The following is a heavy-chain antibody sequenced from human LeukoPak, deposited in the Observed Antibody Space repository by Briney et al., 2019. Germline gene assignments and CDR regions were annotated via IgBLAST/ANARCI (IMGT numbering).Heavy chain of an antibody. V-gene: IGHV1-18*01. Sequence: ASVKVSCKASGYIFINYGISWVRQAPGQGLDWMGWISADNGNTNYAQRFQGRVTMTTDTSTSTVYMELKSLRPDDTAVYYCAREGSGRYEIDYWGQGTLVTVSS. J-gene: IGHJ4*02. CDR2: ISADNGNT. CDR1: GYIFINYG. D-gene: IGHD6-19*01. CDR3: AREGSGRYEIDY.